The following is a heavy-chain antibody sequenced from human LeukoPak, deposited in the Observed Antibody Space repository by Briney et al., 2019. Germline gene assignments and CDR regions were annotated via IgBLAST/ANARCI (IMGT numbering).Heavy chain of an antibody. CDR2: IYYSGST. J-gene: IGHJ4*01. CDR3: TSGGMVSGDF. V-gene: IGHV4-59*01. Sequence: SETLSLTCTVSGGSINSYYWSXXRQPPGKGLEWIGYIYYSGSTSYNPSLKSRVTXSRDTSKNQFSLKLRSVTAADTAVYYCTSGGMVSGDFWGHGTLVTVSS. CDR1: GGSINSYY. D-gene: IGHD2-8*01.